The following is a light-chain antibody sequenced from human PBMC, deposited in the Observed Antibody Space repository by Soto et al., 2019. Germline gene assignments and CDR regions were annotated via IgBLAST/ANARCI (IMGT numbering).Light chain of an antibody. CDR3: QQYDSLPLT. V-gene: IGKV1-33*01. J-gene: IGKJ4*01. CDR2: AAS. CDR1: QDISDY. Sequence: DIQMTQSPSSLSASVGDRVTSTCQASQDISDYLNWYQQRPGKAPNLLIYAASNLETRVPSRFSGSGSGTLFALHITCLQPEDFETYCYQQYDSLPLTFGGGTNVDIK.